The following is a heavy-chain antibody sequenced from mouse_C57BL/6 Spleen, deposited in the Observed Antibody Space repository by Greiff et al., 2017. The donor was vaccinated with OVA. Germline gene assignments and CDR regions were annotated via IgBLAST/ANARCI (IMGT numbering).Heavy chain of an antibody. V-gene: IGHV10-1*01. D-gene: IGHD1-1*01. J-gene: IGHJ4*01. Sequence: EVQLQESGGGLVQPKGSLKLSCAASGFSFNTYAMNWVRQAPGKGLEWVARIRSKSNNYATYYADSVKDRFTISRDDSESMLYLQMNNLKTEDTAMYYCVRYYGSSHYYAMDYWGQGTSVTVSS. CDR3: VRYYGSSHYYAMDY. CDR1: GFSFNTYA. CDR2: IRSKSNNYAT.